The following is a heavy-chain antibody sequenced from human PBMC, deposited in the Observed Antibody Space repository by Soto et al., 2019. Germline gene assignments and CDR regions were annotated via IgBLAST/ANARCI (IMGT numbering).Heavy chain of an antibody. CDR1: GYTFTIYG. D-gene: IGHD3-10*01. CDR3: TRDRAALGFEELLEARFDP. Sequence: QVQLVQSGAEVKKPGASVKVSCKASGYTFTIYGISWVRQAPGQGLEWRGWISAYNCNTNYAQKLQGRVTITTDTATSTAYVELRSLSSEDTAVYYCTRDRAALGFEELLEARFDPWGRGTLVIVSS. CDR2: ISAYNCNT. J-gene: IGHJ5*02. V-gene: IGHV1-18*01.